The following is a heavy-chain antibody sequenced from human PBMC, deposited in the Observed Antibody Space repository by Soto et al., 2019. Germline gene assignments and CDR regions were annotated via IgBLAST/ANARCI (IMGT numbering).Heavy chain of an antibody. D-gene: IGHD2-2*01. CDR1: GYSFTSYW. CDR3: ASLVVPAAPSYYYGMDV. CDR2: IDPSDSYT. J-gene: IGHJ6*02. V-gene: IGHV5-10-1*01. Sequence: GESLKISCKGSGYSFTSYWISWVRQMPGKGLEWMGRIDPSDSYTNYSPSFQGHVTISADKSISTAYLQWSSLKASDTAMYYCASLVVPAAPSYYYGMDVWGQGTTVTV.